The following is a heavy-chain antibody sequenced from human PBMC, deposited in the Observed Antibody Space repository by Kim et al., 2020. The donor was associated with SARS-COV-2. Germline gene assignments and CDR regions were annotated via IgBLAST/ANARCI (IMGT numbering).Heavy chain of an antibody. J-gene: IGHJ3*02. D-gene: IGHD5-18*01. Sequence: LKGRVTISGDTSKNQFSRKLSSVTAADTAVYYCATTLPSDTAMADDAFDIWGQGTMVTVSS. CDR3: ATTLPSDTAMADDAFDI. V-gene: IGHV4-31*02.